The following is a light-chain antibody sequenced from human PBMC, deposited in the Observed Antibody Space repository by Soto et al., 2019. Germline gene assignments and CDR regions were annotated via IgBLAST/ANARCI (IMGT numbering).Light chain of an antibody. CDR2: GAS. Sequence: EIVLTQSPGTLSLSPGERATLSCRASQSVSNNYLAWYQQKPGQAPRLLIHGASSRATGITDRFSGSGSGTDFSLTISRLEPEDSAVYYCQQYGNSPETFGQGTKVDIK. V-gene: IGKV3-20*01. CDR1: QSVSNNY. J-gene: IGKJ1*01. CDR3: QQYGNSPET.